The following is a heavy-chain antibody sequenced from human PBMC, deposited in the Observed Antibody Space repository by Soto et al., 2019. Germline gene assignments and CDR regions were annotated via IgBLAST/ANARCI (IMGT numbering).Heavy chain of an antibody. D-gene: IGHD3-16*01. J-gene: IGHJ4*02. Sequence: TGGSLRLSCAASGFTFSNYAMSWVRQAPGKGLEWVSGISGSDYRTYYADSVKGRFTISRDNSKNTLYLQMNSLRGEDTAVYYCAKEFSKFGLLFFAKGARGTWVPASS. V-gene: IGHV3-23*01. CDR1: GFTFSNYA. CDR3: AKEFSKFGLLFFAK. CDR2: ISGSDYRT.